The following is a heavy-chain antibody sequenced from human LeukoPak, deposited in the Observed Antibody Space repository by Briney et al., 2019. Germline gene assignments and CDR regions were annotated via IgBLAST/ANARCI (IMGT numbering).Heavy chain of an antibody. V-gene: IGHV4-39*01. Sequence: PSETLSLTCTVSGGSISSNNYYWGWIRQPPGKGLEWIGSIYYSGSTYNDPSLKSRVTISVDTSKNQFSLKLSSVTAADTAVYYCARHLDERPYLYHWFDPWGQGTLVTVSS. CDR1: GGSISSNNYY. CDR2: IYYSGST. J-gene: IGHJ5*02. D-gene: IGHD3/OR15-3a*01. CDR3: ARHLDERPYLYHWFDP.